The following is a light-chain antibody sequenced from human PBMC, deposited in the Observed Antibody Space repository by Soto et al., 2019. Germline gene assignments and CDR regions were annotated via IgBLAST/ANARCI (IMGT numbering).Light chain of an antibody. J-gene: IGKJ4*01. CDR1: QGVGTW. V-gene: IGKV1D-16*01. CDR3: QQYNTYPLT. CDR2: AAS. Sequence: DIQLTQSPSSLTASVGDRVTITCRASQGVGTWLAWYQQKPEKSPKSLIYAASNLQDGVPSRFNRSGSGTDFTLTIASLQPADVATDFFQQYNTYPLTFGGGTRVGI.